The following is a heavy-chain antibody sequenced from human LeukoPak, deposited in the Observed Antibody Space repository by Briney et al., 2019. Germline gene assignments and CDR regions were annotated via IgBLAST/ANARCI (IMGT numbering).Heavy chain of an antibody. J-gene: IGHJ4*02. CDR2: INQDGSEK. Sequence: GGSLRLSCAASGFRFTSYWMSWVRQAPGKGLEWVANINQDGSEKYYGDSVKGRFTIARDNAKNSLYLQMSSLRAEDTAVYFCARDGRPFDSWGQGTLVTVSS. CDR1: GFRFTSYW. CDR3: ARDGRPFDS. V-gene: IGHV3-7*01.